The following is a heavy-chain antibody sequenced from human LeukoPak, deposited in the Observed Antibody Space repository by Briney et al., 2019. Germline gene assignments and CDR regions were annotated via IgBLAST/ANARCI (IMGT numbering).Heavy chain of an antibody. J-gene: IGHJ4*02. D-gene: IGHD6-13*01. CDR1: GYSISSGYY. CDR2: IYHSGST. V-gene: IGHV4-38-2*01. Sequence: KPSETLSLTCAVSGYSISSGYYWGWIRQPPGKGLEWIGSIYHSGSTYYNPSLKSRVTISVDTSKNQFSLKLSSVTAADTAVYYCARRAQSSSWSFDYWGQGTLVTVSS. CDR3: ARRAQSSSWSFDY.